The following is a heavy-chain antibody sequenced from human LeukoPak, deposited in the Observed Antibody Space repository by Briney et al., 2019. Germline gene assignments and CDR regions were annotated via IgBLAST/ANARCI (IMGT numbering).Heavy chain of an antibody. CDR2: INHSGST. CDR3: ARESTPQY. D-gene: IGHD2-15*01. V-gene: IGHV4-34*01. J-gene: IGHJ4*02. CDR1: GGSFSGYY. Sequence: SETLSLTCAVYGGSFSGYYWSWIRQPPGKGLEWIGEINHSGSTNYNPSLKSRVTISVDTSKNQFSLKLSSVTAADTAVYYCARESTPQYWGQGTLVTVSS.